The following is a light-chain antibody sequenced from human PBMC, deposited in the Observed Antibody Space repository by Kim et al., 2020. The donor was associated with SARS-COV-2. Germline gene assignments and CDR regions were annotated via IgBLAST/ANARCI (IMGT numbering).Light chain of an antibody. Sequence: EIVMTQSPATLSVSPGERATLSCRASQSVTSNLAWYQQKPGQAPRLLIYGVSIRASGIPARFSGSGSGTDFTLTISSLQSEDFAVYYCQQYDNWPPLTFGGGTKVDIK. CDR3: QQYDNWPPLT. J-gene: IGKJ4*01. CDR2: GVS. V-gene: IGKV3D-15*01. CDR1: QSVTSN.